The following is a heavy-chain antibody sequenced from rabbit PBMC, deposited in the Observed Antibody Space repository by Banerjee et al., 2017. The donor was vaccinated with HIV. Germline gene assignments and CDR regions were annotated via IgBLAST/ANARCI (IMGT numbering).Heavy chain of an antibody. CDR3: ARGDTYGGHGYADL. CDR2: IYTSSGST. V-gene: IGHV1S45*01. J-gene: IGHJ3*01. CDR1: GFSFSSNA. D-gene: IGHD6-1*01. Sequence: QEQLVESGGDLVKPGASLTLTCTASGFSFSSNAMCWVRQAPGKGLELIACIYTSSGSTWYASWVNGRFTISKTSSTTVTLQMTSLTAADTATYFCARGDTYGGHGYADLWGQGTLVTVS.